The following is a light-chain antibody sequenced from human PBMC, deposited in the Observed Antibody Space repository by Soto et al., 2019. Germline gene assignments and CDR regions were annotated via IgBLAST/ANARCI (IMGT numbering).Light chain of an antibody. CDR3: QHYGSSPGT. J-gene: IGKJ1*01. CDR1: QSVPDTY. Sequence: EIVLTQSPGTLSLSPGERATLSCRASQSVPDTYSAWYQQTPGQAPRLLIYDVSTRAAGIPDRFSGSGSGADFTLNIHRLEPEDFAVYHCQHYGSSPGTFDQGTKV. V-gene: IGKV3-20*01. CDR2: DVS.